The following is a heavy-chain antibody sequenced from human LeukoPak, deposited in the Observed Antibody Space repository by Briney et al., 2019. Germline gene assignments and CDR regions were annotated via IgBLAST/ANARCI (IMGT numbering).Heavy chain of an antibody. V-gene: IGHV3-21*01. D-gene: IGHD3-22*01. CDR1: GFTFNSYA. Sequence: GGSLRLSCAASGFTFNSYAMHWVRQAPGKGLEWVSSISSSGSYIYYADSVKGRFTISRDNAKNSLYLQMNSLRAEDTAVYYCARDYDSSGYSPAGFDYWGQGTLVTVSS. J-gene: IGHJ4*02. CDR2: ISSSGSYI. CDR3: ARDYDSSGYSPAGFDY.